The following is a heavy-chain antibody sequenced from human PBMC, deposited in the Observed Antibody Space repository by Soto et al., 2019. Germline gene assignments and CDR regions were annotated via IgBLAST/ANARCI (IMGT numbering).Heavy chain of an antibody. CDR2: INHSGT. CDR1: GYSINSGYY. Sequence: PSETLSLTCGVSGYSINSGYYWAWIRQPPGKGLEWIGTINHSGTYYSPSLESRVTISVDTSKNQFSLRLRSVTAADTAVYYCARERSASTVTSSSADFDPWGQGPLVTVSS. D-gene: IGHD4-4*01. J-gene: IGHJ5*02. CDR3: ARERSASTVTSSSADFDP. V-gene: IGHV4-38-2*02.